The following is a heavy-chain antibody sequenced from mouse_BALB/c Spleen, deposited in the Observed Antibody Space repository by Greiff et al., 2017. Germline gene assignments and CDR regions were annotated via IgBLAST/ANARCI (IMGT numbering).Heavy chain of an antibody. CDR3: TRRGYGSYYFDY. D-gene: IGHD1-2*01. Sequence: EVKLMESGGGLVQPGGSMKLSCVASGFTFSNYWMNWVRQSPEKGLEWVAEIRLKSNNYATHYAESVKGRFTISRDDSKSSVYLQMNNLRAEDTGIYYCTRRGYGSYYFDYWGQGTTLTVSS. V-gene: IGHV6-6*02. J-gene: IGHJ2*01. CDR1: GFTFSNYW. CDR2: IRLKSNNYAT.